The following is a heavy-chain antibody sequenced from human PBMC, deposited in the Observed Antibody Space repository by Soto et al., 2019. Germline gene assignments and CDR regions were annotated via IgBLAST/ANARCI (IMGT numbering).Heavy chain of an antibody. CDR2: ISGSGGST. CDR3: AKGGAYYDFVMDV. CDR1: GFTFSSYA. D-gene: IGHD3-3*01. V-gene: IGHV3-23*01. J-gene: IGHJ6*03. Sequence: VQLLESGGGLVQPGGSLRLSCAASGFTFSSYAMSWVRQAPGKGLEWISAISGSGGSTYYADSVKGRFTISRDNSKNTLYLQMNSLRAEDTAVYYCAKGGAYYDFVMDVWGKGTTVTVSS.